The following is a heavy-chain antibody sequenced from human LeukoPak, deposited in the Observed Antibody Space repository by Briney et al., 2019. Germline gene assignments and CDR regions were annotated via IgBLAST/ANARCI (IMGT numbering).Heavy chain of an antibody. CDR1: GFTFSSYG. J-gene: IGHJ4*02. CDR2: ISYDGSNK. D-gene: IGHD2-15*01. Sequence: GGSLRLSCAASGFTFSSYGMHWVRQAPGKGLEWVAVISYDGSNKYYADSVKGRFTISRDNSKNTLYLRMNSLRAEDTAVYYCAKDLRAVVAATIDYWGQGTLVTVSS. CDR3: AKDLRAVVAATIDY. V-gene: IGHV3-30*18.